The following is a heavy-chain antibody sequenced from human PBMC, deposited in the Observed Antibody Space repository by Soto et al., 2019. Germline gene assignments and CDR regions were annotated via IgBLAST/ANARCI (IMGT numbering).Heavy chain of an antibody. CDR2: IYYSGST. V-gene: IGHV4-59*01. CDR1: GGSISPYY. J-gene: IGHJ4*02. D-gene: IGHD3-22*01. Sequence: SETLSLPCTVSGGSISPYYWSWIRQPPGKGLEWIGYIYYSGSTNYNPSLKSRVTISVDTSKNQFSLKLSSVTAADTAVYYCARDDPDSSGYFDYWGQGTLVTVS. CDR3: ARDDPDSSGYFDY.